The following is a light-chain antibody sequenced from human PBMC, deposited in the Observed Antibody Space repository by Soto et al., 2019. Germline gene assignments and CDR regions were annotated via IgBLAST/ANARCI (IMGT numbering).Light chain of an antibody. Sequence: DIQMTQSPSTLSASVRDRVPITCRASQSMSSWLAWYQQKPGKAPKLLIYKASSLESGVPSRFSGSGSGTEFTLTISSLQPDDFATYYCQEYNTYSWTFGQGTKVDIK. CDR1: QSMSSW. V-gene: IGKV1-5*03. CDR3: QEYNTYSWT. CDR2: KAS. J-gene: IGKJ1*01.